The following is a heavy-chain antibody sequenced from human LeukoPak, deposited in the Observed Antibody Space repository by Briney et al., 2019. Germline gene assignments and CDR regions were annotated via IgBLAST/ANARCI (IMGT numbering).Heavy chain of an antibody. D-gene: IGHD3-10*01. V-gene: IGHV4-59*01. J-gene: IGHJ5*02. CDR1: GGSISSYY. Sequence: PSETLSLTCTVSGGSISSYYWSWIRQPPGKGLEWIGYIYYSGSTNYNPSLKSRVTISVDTSNNQFSLKLSSVTAADTAMYYCARGPPGGQFDPWSQGTLVTVSS. CDR2: IYYSGST. CDR3: ARGPPGGQFDP.